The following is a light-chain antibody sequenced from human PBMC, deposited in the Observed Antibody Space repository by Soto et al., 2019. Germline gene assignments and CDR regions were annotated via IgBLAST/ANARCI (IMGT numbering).Light chain of an antibody. CDR2: GAS. CDR3: QQYGSSSVYS. CDR1: HSISSAY. V-gene: IGKV3-20*01. Sequence: VVLTQSPGTLSLSPGDRVTLSCRASHSISSAYITWYQQKPGQTPRLLIYGASSRASGVPDRFGGSGSGTEFTLTISRLEPEDFALYYCQQYGSSSVYSFGQGTKLEIK. J-gene: IGKJ2*03.